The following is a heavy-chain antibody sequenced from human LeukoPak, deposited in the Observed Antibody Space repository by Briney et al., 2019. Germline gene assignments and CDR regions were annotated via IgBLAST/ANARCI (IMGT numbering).Heavy chain of an antibody. V-gene: IGHV1-69*06. CDR1: GGTFSSYA. J-gene: IGHJ6*03. D-gene: IGHD6-19*01. CDR3: AGDRIAVAGRKYYYYMDV. CDR2: IIPSLGTA. Sequence: ASVRVSCKASGGTFSSYAISWVRQAPGQGLEWMGGIIPSLGTANYAQKFKGRVTITADKSTSTAYMELSSLRSEDTAVYYCAGDRIAVAGRKYYYYMDVWGKGTTVTVSS.